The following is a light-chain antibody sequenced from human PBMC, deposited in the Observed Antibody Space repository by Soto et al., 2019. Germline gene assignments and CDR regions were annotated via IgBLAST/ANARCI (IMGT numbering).Light chain of an antibody. V-gene: IGLV2-14*03. Sequence: QSVLTQPASVSWSPGQSITISCTGTSSDVGGYNFVSWYQQHPGKVPKLMIFDVNRRPSGVSDRLSGSKSGNTASLTISGLQAEDEGDYYCCSYTSSSTHVFGSGTKLTVL. CDR2: DVN. CDR3: CSYTSSSTHV. CDR1: SSDVGGYNF. J-gene: IGLJ1*01.